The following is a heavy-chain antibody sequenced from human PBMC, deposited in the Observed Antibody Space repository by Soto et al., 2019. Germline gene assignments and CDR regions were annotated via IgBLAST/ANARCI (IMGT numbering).Heavy chain of an antibody. D-gene: IGHD6-13*01. CDR1: GGSVSSGSYY. CDR2: IYYSGST. CDR3: ARGSWQQLGDL. V-gene: IGHV4-61*01. Sequence: PSETLSLTCTVSGGSVSSGSYYWSWIRQPPGKGLEWIGYIYYSGSTNYNPSLKSRVTISVDNSKNTLDLQMNSLRGEDTALYYCARGSWQQLGDLWGQGTLVTVSS. J-gene: IGHJ5*02.